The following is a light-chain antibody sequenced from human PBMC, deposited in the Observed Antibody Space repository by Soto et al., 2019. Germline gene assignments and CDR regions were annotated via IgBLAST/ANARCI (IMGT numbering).Light chain of an antibody. Sequence: EIVVTQSPGTLSLSPGERATLSCRASQSISTTYLAWYQQRPGQAPRLLIYGTSSRATGIPDRFSGSGSATDFTLTINRLDPEDFAVYYCQQYGSSPYTFGQGTKLEIK. J-gene: IGKJ2*01. CDR3: QQYGSSPYT. CDR1: QSISTTY. CDR2: GTS. V-gene: IGKV3-20*01.